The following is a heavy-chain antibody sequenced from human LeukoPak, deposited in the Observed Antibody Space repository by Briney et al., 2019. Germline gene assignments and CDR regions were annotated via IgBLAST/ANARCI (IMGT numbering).Heavy chain of an antibody. D-gene: IGHD3-10*01. Sequence: GGSLRLSCAASGFTFSRYSMNWVRQAPGKGLEWLANIQQDGSERYYVDSVKGRFTISRDNAKNSLYLQMNSLRAEDTAVYYCARLSAMLRGPEAFYYFEYWGQGTLVTVSS. CDR1: GFTFSRYS. CDR3: ARLSAMLRGPEAFYYFEY. J-gene: IGHJ4*02. CDR2: IQQDGSER. V-gene: IGHV3-7*01.